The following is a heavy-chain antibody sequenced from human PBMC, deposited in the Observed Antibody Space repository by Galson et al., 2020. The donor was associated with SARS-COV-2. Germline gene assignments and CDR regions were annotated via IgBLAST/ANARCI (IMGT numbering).Heavy chain of an antibody. CDR2: VSHSGSI. D-gene: IGHD3-22*01. CDR1: GGSFTGYF. Sequence: SQASETLSLTCAVYGGSFTGYFWNWIRQPTGKGLEWVGEVSHSGSINYNPSLKSRVNISLDTSKNQLTLKLSSVTAADTAVYYCARGLFYYDHSGYHPYGMDVWGLGTTVTVSS. V-gene: IGHV4-34*01. J-gene: IGHJ6*02. CDR3: ARGLFYYDHSGYHPYGMDV.